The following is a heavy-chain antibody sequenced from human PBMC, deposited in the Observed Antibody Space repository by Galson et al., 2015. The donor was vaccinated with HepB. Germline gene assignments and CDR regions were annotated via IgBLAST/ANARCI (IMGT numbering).Heavy chain of an antibody. J-gene: IGHJ4*02. CDR1: GYIFTDYA. Sequence: SVKVSCKASGYIFTDYAVHWVRQAPGQSLEWMGWINTDTTNTKYSQKFQGRVTISRDTSANTAYMELTSLNSEDTAVYYCARDPQGSAYLSPPDYWGQGTLVTVSS. CDR2: INTDTTNT. CDR3: ARDPQGSAYLSPPDY. D-gene: IGHD2-21*01. V-gene: IGHV1-3*04.